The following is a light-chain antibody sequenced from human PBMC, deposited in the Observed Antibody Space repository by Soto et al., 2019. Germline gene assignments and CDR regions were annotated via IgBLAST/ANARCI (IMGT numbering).Light chain of an antibody. CDR2: SNN. CDR3: AAWDDSLNGYV. CDR1: SSNIGSNT. V-gene: IGLV1-44*01. J-gene: IGLJ1*01. Sequence: QSVLTQPPSASGTPGQRVTISCSGSSSNIGSNTVNWYQQLPGTDPKLLMYSNNQRPSGVPDRFSGSKSGTSASLAISGLQSEDEADYYCAAWDDSLNGYVFGTGTKVTVL.